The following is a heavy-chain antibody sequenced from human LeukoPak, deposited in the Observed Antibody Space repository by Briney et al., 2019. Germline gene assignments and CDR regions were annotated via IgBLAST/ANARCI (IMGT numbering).Heavy chain of an antibody. CDR1: GFTFSSYW. CDR3: AKDTPGYSSGWYDAFDI. Sequence: GGSLRLSCAASGFTFSSYWMHWVRQAPGKGLEWVSAISGSGGSTYYADSVKGRFTISRDNSKNTLYLQMNSLRAEDTAVYYCAKDTPGYSSGWYDAFDIWGQGTMVTVSS. J-gene: IGHJ3*02. D-gene: IGHD6-19*01. CDR2: ISGSGGST. V-gene: IGHV3-23*01.